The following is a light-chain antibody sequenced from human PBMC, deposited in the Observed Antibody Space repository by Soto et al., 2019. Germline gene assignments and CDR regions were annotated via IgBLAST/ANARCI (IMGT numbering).Light chain of an antibody. CDR1: NSNIGSHA. V-gene: IGLV1-44*01. Sequence: QSALTQPPSASGTPGQGVNISCSGSNSNIGSHAVNWYQQLPGMAPRLLIYNTNRRHPDVPDRFSASKSGMSASLAISGLQVDDEADYFCASWDDSLDGPWLFGGGTKLTVL. CDR3: ASWDDSLDGPWL. CDR2: NTN. J-gene: IGLJ3*02.